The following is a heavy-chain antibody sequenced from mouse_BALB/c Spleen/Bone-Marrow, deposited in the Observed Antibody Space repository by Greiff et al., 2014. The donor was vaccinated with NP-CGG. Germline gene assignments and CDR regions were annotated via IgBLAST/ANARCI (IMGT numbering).Heavy chain of an antibody. CDR3: ARRQFITTAAWFAY. D-gene: IGHD1-2*01. Sequence: EVHLVESGPELVKPGASVKMSCKASGYTLTSYVMHWVKQKPGQGLEWIGYINPYNDGTKYNEKFKGKATLTSDKSSSTAYMELSSLTSEDSAVYYCARRQFITTAAWFAYWGQGTLVTVSA. CDR2: INPYNDGT. CDR1: GYTLTSYV. J-gene: IGHJ3*01. V-gene: IGHV1-14*01.